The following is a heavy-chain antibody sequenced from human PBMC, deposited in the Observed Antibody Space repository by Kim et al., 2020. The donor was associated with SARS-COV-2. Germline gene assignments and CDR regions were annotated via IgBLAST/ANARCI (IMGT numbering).Heavy chain of an antibody. CDR1: GYTFTSYY. V-gene: IGHV1-46*01. CDR2: INPSGGST. Sequence: ASVKVSCKASGYTFTSYYMHWVRQAPGQGLEWMGIINPSGGSTSYAQKFQGRVTMTRDTSTSTVYMELSSLRSEDTAVYYCTIVTAREPYYYYYGMDVWGQGTTVTVSS. D-gene: IGHD1-20*01. J-gene: IGHJ6*02. CDR3: TIVTAREPYYYYYGMDV.